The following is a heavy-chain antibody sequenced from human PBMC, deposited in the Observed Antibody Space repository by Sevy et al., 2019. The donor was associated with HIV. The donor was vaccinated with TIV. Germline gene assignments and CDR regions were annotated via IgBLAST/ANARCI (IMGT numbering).Heavy chain of an antibody. D-gene: IGHD3-22*01. Sequence: SETLSLICTVSGGPISSHYWSWIRQTPGKGLEWIGYFYYTGITNYNPSLKSRVTMSADTSTNRFSLKLSSVTAADTAVYYGARVPSPYYDSSGDLIREYYFDSWGQGTPVTVSS. CDR3: ARVPSPYYDSSGDLIREYYFDS. V-gene: IGHV4-59*11. CDR1: GGPISSHY. CDR2: FYYTGIT. J-gene: IGHJ4*02.